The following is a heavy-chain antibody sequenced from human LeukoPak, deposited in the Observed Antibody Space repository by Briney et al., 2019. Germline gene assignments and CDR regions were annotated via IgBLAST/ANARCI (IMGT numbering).Heavy chain of an antibody. D-gene: IGHD3-9*01. V-gene: IGHV4-61*02. CDR3: AREYYDILTGTITIDY. J-gene: IGHJ4*02. CDR1: GGSISSGSYY. Sequence: TSETLSLTCTVSGGSISSGSYYWSWIRQPAGKGLEWIGRIYTSGSTNYNPSLKSRVTISVDTSKNQFSLKLSSVPAADTAVYYCAREYYDILTGTITIDYWGQGTLVTVSS. CDR2: IYTSGST.